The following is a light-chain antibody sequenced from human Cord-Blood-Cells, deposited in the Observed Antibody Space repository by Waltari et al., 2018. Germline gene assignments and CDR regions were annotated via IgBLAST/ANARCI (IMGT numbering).Light chain of an antibody. CDR2: DVS. J-gene: IGLJ1*01. CDR3: SSYTSGSTPYV. Sequence: QSALTQPASVSGSPGQSITISCTGTSSDVGGSNYVSWYQQHPGKAPKLMIYDVSNRPSGVSTRFSVSKSGNTASLTISGLQAEDEADYYCSSYTSGSTPYVFGTGTKVTVL. V-gene: IGLV2-14*01. CDR1: SSDVGGSNY.